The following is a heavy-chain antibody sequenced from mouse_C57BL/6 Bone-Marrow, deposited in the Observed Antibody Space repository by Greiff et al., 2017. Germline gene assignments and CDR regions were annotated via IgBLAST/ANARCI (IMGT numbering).Heavy chain of an antibody. J-gene: IGHJ1*03. CDR2: IYPRSGNT. CDR3: ARLRLRRSWYFDV. V-gene: IGHV1-81*01. CDR1: GYTFTSYG. Sequence: QVQLQQSGAELARPGASVKLSCKASGYTFTSYGISWVKQRTGQGLEWIGEIYPRSGNTSYNEKFKGKATLTADKSSCQAYMELRSLTSEDSAVYFCARLRLRRSWYFDVWGTGTTVTVSS. D-gene: IGHD2-4*01.